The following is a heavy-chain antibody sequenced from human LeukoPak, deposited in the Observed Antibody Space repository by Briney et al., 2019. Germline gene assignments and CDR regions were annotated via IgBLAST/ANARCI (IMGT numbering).Heavy chain of an antibody. CDR1: GGSFSGYY. CDR3: ARRFHVYYYGSGSYLDY. D-gene: IGHD3-10*01. CDR2: INHSGST. V-gene: IGHV4-34*01. J-gene: IGHJ4*02. Sequence: SETLSLTCAVYGGSFSGYYWSWIRQPPGKWLEWIGEINHSGSTNYNPSLKSRVTISVDTSKNQFSLRLSSVTAADTAVYYCARRFHVYYYGSGSYLDYWGQGTLVTVSS.